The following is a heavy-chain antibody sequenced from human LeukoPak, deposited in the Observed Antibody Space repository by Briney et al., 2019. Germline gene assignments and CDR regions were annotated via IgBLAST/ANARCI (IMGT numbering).Heavy chain of an antibody. Sequence: ASVKVSCKASGYTFSNYYIHWVRQAPGQGLEWMGIIGGSTNYAQKFQGRVTMTRDTSTSTVYMELSSLRSEDTAIYYCARIRDGYNDAYDIWGQGTVVTVPS. V-gene: IGHV1-46*01. J-gene: IGHJ3*02. CDR1: GYTFSNYY. D-gene: IGHD5-24*01. CDR2: IGGST. CDR3: ARIRDGYNDAYDI.